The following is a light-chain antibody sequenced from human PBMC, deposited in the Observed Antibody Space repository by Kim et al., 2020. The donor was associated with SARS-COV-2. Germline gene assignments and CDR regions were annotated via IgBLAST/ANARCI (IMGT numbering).Light chain of an antibody. Sequence: DIQMTQSPSSLSASVGDRVTITCRASHDINRYLNWYQQKPGKAPKLLIYTASSLQSGVPSRFTGSGSDTDFTLTISSLQPEDFATYYCQQSYSAPRTFGQGTKVDIK. CDR3: QQSYSAPRT. CDR1: HDINRY. CDR2: TAS. J-gene: IGKJ1*01. V-gene: IGKV1-39*01.